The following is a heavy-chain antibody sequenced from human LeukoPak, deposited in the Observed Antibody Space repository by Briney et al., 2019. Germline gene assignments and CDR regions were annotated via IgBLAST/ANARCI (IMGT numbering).Heavy chain of an antibody. CDR2: ISSDGSNK. V-gene: IGHV3-30-3*01. CDR1: GFTFSNFA. J-gene: IGHJ5*02. D-gene: IGHD5-18*01. Sequence: AGGSLRLSCAASGFTFSNFAIHWVRQAPGKGLEWVALISSDGSNKYYADSVKGRFTISRDNSKNTLYLQMNSLIAEDTAVYYCAREVSGYRYGPNWFDPWGQGTLVTVSS. CDR3: AREVSGYRYGPNWFDP.